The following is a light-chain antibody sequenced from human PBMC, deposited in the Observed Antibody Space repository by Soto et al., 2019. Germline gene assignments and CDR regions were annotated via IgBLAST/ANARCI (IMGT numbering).Light chain of an antibody. CDR2: DVS. CDR1: SSDVGGYNY. J-gene: IGLJ2*01. V-gene: IGLV2-14*01. Sequence: QSALTQPASVSGSPGQSITISCTGTSSDVGGYNYVSWYQQHPGKAPKLMIYDVSNRPSGVSNRFSGSKSGNTASLTISGLQAEEGADYYCSSYTSSSTLVFGGGTQLTVL. CDR3: SSYTSSSTLV.